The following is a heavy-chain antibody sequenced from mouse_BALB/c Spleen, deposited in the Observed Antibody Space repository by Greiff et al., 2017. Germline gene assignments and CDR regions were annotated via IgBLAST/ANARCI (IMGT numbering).Heavy chain of an antibody. CDR2: IDPENGNT. D-gene: IGHD2-2*01. CDR1: GFNIKDYY. CDR3: ARSRAYYGSFDV. Sequence: EVQLQQSGAELVRPGALVKLSCKASGFNIKDYYMHWVKQRPEQGLEWIGWIDPENGNTIYDPKFQGKASITADTSSNTAYLQLSSLTSEDTAVYYCARSRAYYGSFDVWGAGTTVTVSS. J-gene: IGHJ1*01. V-gene: IGHV14-1*02.